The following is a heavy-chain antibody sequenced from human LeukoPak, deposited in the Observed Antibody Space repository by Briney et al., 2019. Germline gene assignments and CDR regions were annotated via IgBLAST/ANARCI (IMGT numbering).Heavy chain of an antibody. Sequence: GGSLRLSCAASGFTFSSYSMNWVRQAPGKGLEWVSFISSSSSYIYYADSMKGRFTISRDNAKNSLYLQMNSLRAEDTAMYYCARKITGAGPAFDIWGQGTLVIVSS. CDR2: ISSSSSYI. J-gene: IGHJ3*02. D-gene: IGHD6-13*01. CDR3: ARKITGAGPAFDI. V-gene: IGHV3-21*01. CDR1: GFTFSSYS.